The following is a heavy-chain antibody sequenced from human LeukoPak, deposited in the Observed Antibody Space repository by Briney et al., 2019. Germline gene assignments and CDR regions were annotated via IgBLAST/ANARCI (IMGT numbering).Heavy chain of an antibody. V-gene: IGHV3-23*01. J-gene: IGHJ4*02. D-gene: IGHD5-12*01. CDR1: GFPFSSYA. CDR2: ISGSGGST. Sequence: GGSLRLSCAASGFPFSSYAMSWVRQAPGKGLEWVSAISGSGGSTYYADSVKGRFTISRDNSKNTLYLQMNSLRAEDTAVYYCALRWLRAYFDYWGQGTLVTVSS. CDR3: ALRWLRAYFDY.